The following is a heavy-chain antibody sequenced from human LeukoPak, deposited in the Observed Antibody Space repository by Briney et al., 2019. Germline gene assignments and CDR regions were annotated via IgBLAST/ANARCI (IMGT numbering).Heavy chain of an antibody. D-gene: IGHD2-2*01. Sequence: ASVKVSCKASGYTFTSYGISWVRQAPGQGLEWMGWISAYNGNTNYAQKLQGRVTMTTDTSTSTAYMELRSLRSDDTAVYYCARGGRYCSSTSCYARSWFDPWGQGTLVTVSS. V-gene: IGHV1-18*01. CDR3: ARGGRYCSSTSCYARSWFDP. CDR1: GYTFTSYG. J-gene: IGHJ5*02. CDR2: ISAYNGNT.